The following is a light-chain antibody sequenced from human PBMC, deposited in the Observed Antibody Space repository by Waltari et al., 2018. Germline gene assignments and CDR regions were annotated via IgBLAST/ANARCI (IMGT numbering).Light chain of an antibody. CDR1: QSVLFSSNNKNY. CDR2: WAS. Sequence: DIVMTQSPDSLAVSLGERDTINCQSSQSVLFSSNNKNYLAWYQQKQGQPPKLLIYWASTRESGVPDRFSGSGSGTDFTLTISSLQAEDVAVYYCQQYYSHPGTFGQGTKVEIK. CDR3: QQYYSHPGT. J-gene: IGKJ1*01. V-gene: IGKV4-1*01.